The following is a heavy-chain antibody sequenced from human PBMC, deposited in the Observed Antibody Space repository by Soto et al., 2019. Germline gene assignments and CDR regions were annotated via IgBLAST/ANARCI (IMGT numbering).Heavy chain of an antibody. CDR3: ARDGALEGNWFDP. J-gene: IGHJ5*02. D-gene: IGHD1-1*01. CDR1: SISTYY. V-gene: IGHV4-59*12. Sequence: SETLSLTCTVDSISTYYWNWIRQSPGKGLEWIGYIYYMGRTNYNPSLRSRVTMSIDTSRNQFSLKLSSVTAADTAVYYCARDGALEGNWFDPWGQGTLVTVS. CDR2: IYYMGRT.